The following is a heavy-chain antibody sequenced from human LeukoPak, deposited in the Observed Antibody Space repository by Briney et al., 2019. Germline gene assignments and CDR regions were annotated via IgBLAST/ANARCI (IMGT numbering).Heavy chain of an antibody. D-gene: IGHD5-18*01. J-gene: IGHJ4*02. CDR3: ARVGRNGNSYGYMDS. V-gene: IGHV3-21*01. Sequence: GGSLRLTCAASGFTFSDYSMNWVRQAPGKGLQWVSSISSRSAYIYDADSVKGRFTISRDNDKNSLYLQMTSLRDEDTAVYYCARVGRNGNSYGYMDSWGQGTLVTVSS. CDR2: ISSRSAYI. CDR1: GFTFSDYS.